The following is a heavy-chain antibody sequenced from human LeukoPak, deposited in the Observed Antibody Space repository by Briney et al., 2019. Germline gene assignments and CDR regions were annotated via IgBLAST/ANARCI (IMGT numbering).Heavy chain of an antibody. D-gene: IGHD5-18*01. CDR3: ARDPKGGYSYGWGAFDI. CDR1: GFTFSSNA. CDR2: ISFDGNNT. Sequence: PGGSLRLSCAASGFTFSSNAMHWVRQAPGKGLEWVAIISFDGNNTYYADSVKGRFTISRDNSKNTLYLKMNSLRTEDTAVYYCARDPKGGYSYGWGAFDIWGHGTMVTVSS. J-gene: IGHJ3*02. V-gene: IGHV3-30*04.